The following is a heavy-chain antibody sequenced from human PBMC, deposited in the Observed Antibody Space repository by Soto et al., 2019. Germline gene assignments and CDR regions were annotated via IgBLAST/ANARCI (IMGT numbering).Heavy chain of an antibody. Sequence: QVHLKESGPGEVKPSGTLSLTCTVSGVSIISNNWWSWVRQSPEKKLEWIGEIHFIGVTYDNQSSQSRLSISMDQSKNQFSLTLDSATAADTAVYYCSRGGFGDTGVDREAYHTLDVWGEGTAVSVSS. CDR3: SRGGFGDTGVDREAYHTLDV. D-gene: IGHD3-3*01. CDR1: GVSIISNNW. CDR2: IHFIGVT. J-gene: IGHJ6*02. V-gene: IGHV4-4*02.